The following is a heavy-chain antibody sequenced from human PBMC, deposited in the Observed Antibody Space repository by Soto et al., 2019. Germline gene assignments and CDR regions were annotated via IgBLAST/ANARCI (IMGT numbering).Heavy chain of an antibody. CDR2: VSHDGRNT. CDR1: GFTFSDYA. CDR3: AKGGRQWLVTSDFNY. J-gene: IGHJ4*02. V-gene: IGHV3-30*18. D-gene: IGHD6-19*01. Sequence: GGSLRLSCAASGFTFSDYAMHWVRQAPGKGLEWGAVVSHDGRNTHYADSVKGRFTISRDSSKNTVSLEMTSLRAEDTAVYYCAKGGRQWLVTSDFNYWGQGA.